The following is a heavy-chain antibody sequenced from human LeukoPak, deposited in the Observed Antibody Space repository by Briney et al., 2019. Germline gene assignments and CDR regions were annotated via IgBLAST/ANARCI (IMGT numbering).Heavy chain of an antibody. J-gene: IGHJ4*02. Sequence: GVSLRLSCAASGFTFDDYAMRWVRQPPRKGLDWVSRIKMDGSSTSHPDSVKARFTIYRANAKNTLYLQLHSLRAEDTAIYYCLYGSGSRHDYWGQGTLVTVSS. CDR2: IKMDGSST. CDR1: GFTFDDYA. V-gene: IGHV3-74*01. D-gene: IGHD3-10*01. CDR3: LYGSGSRHDY.